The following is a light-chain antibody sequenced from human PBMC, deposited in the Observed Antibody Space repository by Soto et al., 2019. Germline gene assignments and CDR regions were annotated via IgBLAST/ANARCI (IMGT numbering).Light chain of an antibody. CDR1: QDISNY. Sequence: DIQMTQSPSSLSASLLDRVTITCQASQDISNYLNWYQQKPGKAPKLLIYDASNLETGVPSRFSGSGSGTDFTFTISSLQPEDIATYYCQQYDNLPITFGPGTKVDIK. CDR3: QQYDNLPIT. J-gene: IGKJ3*01. CDR2: DAS. V-gene: IGKV1-33*01.